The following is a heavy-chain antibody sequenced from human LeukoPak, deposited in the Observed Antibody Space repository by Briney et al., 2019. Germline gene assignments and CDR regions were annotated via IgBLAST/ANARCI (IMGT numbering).Heavy chain of an antibody. CDR2: IYHSGST. V-gene: IGHV4-34*01. J-gene: IGHJ6*03. CDR1: GGSFSGYY. CDR3: ARRGYYYDSSGYRQDYYYYYYMDV. Sequence: SETLSLTCAVYGGSFSGYYWSWIRQPPGKGLEWIGEIYHSGSTNYNPSLKSRVTISVDTSKNQFSLKLSSVTAADTAVYYCARRGYYYDSSGYRQDYYYYYYMDVWGKGTTVTISS. D-gene: IGHD3-22*01.